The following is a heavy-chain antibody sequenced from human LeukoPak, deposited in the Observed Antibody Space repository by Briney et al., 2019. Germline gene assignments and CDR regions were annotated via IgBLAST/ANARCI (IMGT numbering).Heavy chain of an antibody. J-gene: IGHJ4*02. V-gene: IGHV4-30-2*01. D-gene: IGHD6-13*01. Sequence: SETLSLTCAVSGGSISSGGYSWSWIRQPPGKGLEWIGYIYHSGSTYYNPSLKSRVTISVDRPKNQFSLKLSSVTAADTAVYYCARLVAATGNFDYWGRGTLVTVSS. CDR1: GGSISSGGYS. CDR3: ARLVAATGNFDY. CDR2: IYHSGST.